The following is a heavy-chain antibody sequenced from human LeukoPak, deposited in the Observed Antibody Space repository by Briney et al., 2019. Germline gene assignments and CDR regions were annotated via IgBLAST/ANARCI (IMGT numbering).Heavy chain of an antibody. Sequence: GASVKVSCKASGYIFTSYGIIWVRQAPGQGLQWMGWISAHNGNTNYAQKLQGRVTMTTDTSTSTVYMELRSLRSDDTAVYYCARAQTTLLLDCWGQGTLVTVSS. CDR3: ARAQTTLLLDC. D-gene: IGHD4-11*01. CDR1: GYIFTSYG. CDR2: ISAHNGNT. V-gene: IGHV1-18*01. J-gene: IGHJ4*02.